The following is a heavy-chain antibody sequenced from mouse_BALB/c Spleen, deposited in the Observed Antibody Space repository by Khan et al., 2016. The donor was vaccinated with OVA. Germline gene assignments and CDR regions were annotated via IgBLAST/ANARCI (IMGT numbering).Heavy chain of an antibody. V-gene: IGHV2-6-7*01. CDR1: GFSLTSYG. J-gene: IGHJ4*01. CDR3: ARAYYADYREAMDY. CDR2: IWGDGST. D-gene: IGHD2-13*01. Sequence: QVQLQQPGPGLVAPSQSLSITCTVSGFSLTSYGVNWVRQPPGKGLEWLGMIWGDGSTDYYSALISRLSITKDNSKNQAFLKMNSLQTDDTARYYCARAYYADYREAMDYWGQGNSVTVSS.